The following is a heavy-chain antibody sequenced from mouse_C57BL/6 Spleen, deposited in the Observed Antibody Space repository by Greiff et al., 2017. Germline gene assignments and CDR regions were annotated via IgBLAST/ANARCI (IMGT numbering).Heavy chain of an antibody. CDR1: GYAFSSSW. CDR2: IYPGDGDT. V-gene: IGHV1-82*01. Sequence: QVQLQQSGPELVKPGASVKISCKASGYAFSSSWMNWVKQRPGKGLEWIGRIYPGDGDTNYNGKFKGKATLTADKSSSTAYMQLSSLTSEDSAVYFCATGTRAMDYWGQGTSVTVSS. CDR3: ATGTRAMDY. D-gene: IGHD4-1*01. J-gene: IGHJ4*01.